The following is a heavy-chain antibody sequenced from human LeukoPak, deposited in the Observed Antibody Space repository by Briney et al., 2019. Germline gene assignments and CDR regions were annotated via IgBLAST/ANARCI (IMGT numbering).Heavy chain of an antibody. D-gene: IGHD3-22*01. CDR2: IHSSGST. V-gene: IGHV4-39*07. Sequence: SETLSLTCTVSGGTISSNSYSWGWIRQPPGKGLEWIGSIHSSGSTYYNPSLKSRVTISMDTSKNQFSLKVNSVTAADTAVYYCARDPFTEEYYYDSSGLILVGFDPWGQGTLVTVSS. CDR1: GGTISSNSYS. J-gene: IGHJ5*02. CDR3: ARDPFTEEYYYDSSGLILVGFDP.